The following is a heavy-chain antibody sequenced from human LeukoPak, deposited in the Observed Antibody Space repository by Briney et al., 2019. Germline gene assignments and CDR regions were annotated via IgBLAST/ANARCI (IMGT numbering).Heavy chain of an antibody. D-gene: IGHD3-3*01. CDR1: GGSFSGYY. Sequence: KPSETLSLTCAVYGGSFSGYYWSWIRQPPGKGLEWIGEINHSGSTNYNPSLKSRVTISVDTSKNQFSLKLSSVTAADAAVYYCARLNAPLIYDFWSGYYGGWFDPWGQGTLVTVSS. V-gene: IGHV4-34*01. J-gene: IGHJ5*02. CDR2: INHSGST. CDR3: ARLNAPLIYDFWSGYYGGWFDP.